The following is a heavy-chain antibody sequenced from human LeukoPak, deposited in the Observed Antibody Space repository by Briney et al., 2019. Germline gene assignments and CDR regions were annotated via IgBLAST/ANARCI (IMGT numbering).Heavy chain of an antibody. D-gene: IGHD3-10*01. CDR1: GFTFTSYG. CDR2: ISGSWRDR. Sequence: GGTLRLSCAASGFTFTSYGMSWVRQAPGKGLEWVSAISGSWRDRYFGDSMKGRFTISRDNSKNTLYLQMTSLRAEDTAVYFCAKELGWIGKSYYYYYMDVWGKGTTVTISS. V-gene: IGHV3-23*01. CDR3: AKELGWIGKSYYYYYMDV. J-gene: IGHJ6*03.